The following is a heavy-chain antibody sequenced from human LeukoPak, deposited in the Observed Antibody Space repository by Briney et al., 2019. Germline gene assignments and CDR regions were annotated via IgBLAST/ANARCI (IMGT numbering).Heavy chain of an antibody. CDR1: GFTFSSYS. CDR2: ISSSSSYI. J-gene: IGHJ4*02. D-gene: IGHD3-16*01. CDR3: ARLRCGGLYYFDS. Sequence: PGGSLRLSCAASGFTFSSYSMNWVRQAPGKGLEWVSSISSSSSYIYYADSVKGRFTISRDNAKNSLYLQMNSLRAEDTAVYYCARLRCGGLYYFDSWGQGTLVTVSS. V-gene: IGHV3-21*01.